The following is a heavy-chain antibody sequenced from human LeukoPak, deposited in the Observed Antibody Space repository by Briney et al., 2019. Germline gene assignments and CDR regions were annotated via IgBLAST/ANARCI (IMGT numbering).Heavy chain of an antibody. Sequence: SETLSLTCSGSGGFNTHYYWTWIRQPPGKGLELIGYIYHSGSTNYNPSLNSRVTISVDPSKNHFSLKLSSVTAADTAVYYCARGQWLPVFDFWGQGILVTVSS. D-gene: IGHD3-22*01. CDR3: ARGQWLPVFDF. CDR2: IYHSGST. V-gene: IGHV4-59*01. CDR1: GGFNTHYY. J-gene: IGHJ4*02.